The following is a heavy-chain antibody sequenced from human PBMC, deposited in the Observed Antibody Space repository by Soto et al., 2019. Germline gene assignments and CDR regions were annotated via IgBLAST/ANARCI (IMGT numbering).Heavy chain of an antibody. J-gene: IGHJ4*02. CDR1: GGSFSGYY. Sequence: QVQLQQWGAGLLKPSETLSLTCAVYGGSFSGYYWSWIRQPPGKGLEWIGEINHSGSTNYNPSLKSRVTISVDTSKNQFSLKLSSVTAADTAVYYCAISSFRIAAADYWGQGTLVTVSS. CDR2: INHSGST. V-gene: IGHV4-34*01. D-gene: IGHD6-13*01. CDR3: AISSFRIAAADY.